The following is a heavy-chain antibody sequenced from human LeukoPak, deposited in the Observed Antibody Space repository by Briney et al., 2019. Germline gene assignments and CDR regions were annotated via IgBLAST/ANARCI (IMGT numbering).Heavy chain of an antibody. D-gene: IGHD1-26*01. CDR2: ISYDGSNK. CDR1: GFIFSNYG. J-gene: IGHJ4*02. CDR3: ARDSVGAILYYFDY. V-gene: IGHV3-30*03. Sequence: GRSLRLSCAASGFIFSNYGMHWVRQAPGKGLEWVAVISYDGSNKYYADSVKGRFTISRDNSKNTLYLQMNSLRAEDTAVYYCARDSVGAILYYFDYWGQGTLVTVSS.